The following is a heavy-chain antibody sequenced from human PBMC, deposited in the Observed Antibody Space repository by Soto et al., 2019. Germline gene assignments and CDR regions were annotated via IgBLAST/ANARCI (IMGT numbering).Heavy chain of an antibody. D-gene: IGHD3-16*01. J-gene: IGHJ4*02. V-gene: IGHV5-51*01. CDR2: IYPGDSDA. Sequence: GESLKISCKGSGYSFSTHWVGWVRQMPGKGLEWMGIIYPGDSDARYSPSFKGQVTISVDESTTTAFLQWSSLKASDTAMYFCERSQFDYVWGTSGYFDSWGQGTLVTVSS. CDR1: GYSFSTHW. CDR3: ERSQFDYVWGTSGYFDS.